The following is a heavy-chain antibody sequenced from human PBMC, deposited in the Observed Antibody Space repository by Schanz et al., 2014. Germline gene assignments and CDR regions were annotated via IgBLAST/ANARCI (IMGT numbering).Heavy chain of an antibody. D-gene: IGHD3-10*01. CDR3: ARGRGFYDY. J-gene: IGHJ4*02. V-gene: IGHV1-69*02. Sequence: QVQLVQSGDEVKKPGASVKVSCKLSGGTFSSYTISWMRQAPGQGLEWMGKIIPVLNIATYAQRFQGRVSITADTSTNTAYRELSSLTSEDTAVHYCARGRGFYDYWGQGTLVTVSS. CDR2: IIPVLNIA. CDR1: GGTFSSYT.